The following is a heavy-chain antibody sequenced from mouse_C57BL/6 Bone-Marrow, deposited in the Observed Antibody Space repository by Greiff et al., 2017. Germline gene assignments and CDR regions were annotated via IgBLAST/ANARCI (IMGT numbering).Heavy chain of an antibody. CDR2: IYPRSGNT. Sequence: QVQLQQSGAELARPGASVKLSCKASGYTFTSYGISWVKQRTGQGLEWIGEIYPRSGNTYYNEKFKGKATLTADKSSSTAYMALRSLTSEDSAVYFCARTIYYYGSSYDYAMDYWGQGTSVTVSS. D-gene: IGHD1-1*01. V-gene: IGHV1-81*01. J-gene: IGHJ4*01. CDR3: ARTIYYYGSSYDYAMDY. CDR1: GYTFTSYG.